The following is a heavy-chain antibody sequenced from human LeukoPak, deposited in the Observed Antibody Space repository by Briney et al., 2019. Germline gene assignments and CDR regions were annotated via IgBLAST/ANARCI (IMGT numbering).Heavy chain of an antibody. Sequence: GASVKVSCKASGGTFSSYAISWVRQAPGQGLEWMGGIIPIFGTANYAQKFQGRVTITTDESTSTAYMELCSLRSEDTAVYYCASGRRYKGYYYYMDVWGKGTTVTVSS. CDR2: IIPIFGTA. J-gene: IGHJ6*03. CDR1: GGTFSSYA. D-gene: IGHD2-2*02. CDR3: ASGRRYKGYYYYMDV. V-gene: IGHV1-69*05.